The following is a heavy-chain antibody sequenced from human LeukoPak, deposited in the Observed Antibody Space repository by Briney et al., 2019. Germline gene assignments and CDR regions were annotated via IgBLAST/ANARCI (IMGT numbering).Heavy chain of an antibody. J-gene: IGHJ4*02. CDR1: GFTFSKAW. CDR3: TTDGYCSGGNCYSFDN. Sequence: GGSLRLSCAASGFTFSKAWMSWVRQAPGKGLEWVGRIKSKIDGGTIEYAAPVKGRFTISRDDSKNTQYLQMNSLKTEDTAVYYCTTDGYCSGGNCYSFDNWGQGTLVTVSS. V-gene: IGHV3-15*01. CDR2: IKSKIDGGTI. D-gene: IGHD2-15*01.